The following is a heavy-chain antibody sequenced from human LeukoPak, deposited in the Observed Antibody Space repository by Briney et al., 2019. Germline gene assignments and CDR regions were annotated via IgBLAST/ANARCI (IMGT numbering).Heavy chain of an antibody. CDR3: VKNYYDSSGYYYLFDY. Sequence: GGSLRLSCAASGFTFNTYGIHWVRQAPGKGLEWVAVISYDGSNKDYADSVKGRFTVSGDNSKNTLYLQMNSLRAEDTAVYYCVKNYYDSSGYYYLFDYWGQGTLVTVSS. J-gene: IGHJ4*02. CDR2: ISYDGSNK. CDR1: GFTFNTYG. V-gene: IGHV3-30*18. D-gene: IGHD3-22*01.